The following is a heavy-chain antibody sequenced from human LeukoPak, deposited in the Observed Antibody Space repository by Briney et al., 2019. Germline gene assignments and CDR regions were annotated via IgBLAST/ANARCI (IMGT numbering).Heavy chain of an antibody. V-gene: IGHV3-53*01. CDR1: GFTVSNNY. CDR2: IYSGGST. Sequence: GGSLRLSCAASGFTVSNNYMSWVRQAPGKGLEWVSVIYSGGSTQYADSVKGRFTISRDNSRNTLYLQMSSLRVGDTAVYYCARDPPGIAASVSGGWGQGILVTVSS. J-gene: IGHJ4*02. CDR3: ARDPPGIAASVSGG. D-gene: IGHD6-13*01.